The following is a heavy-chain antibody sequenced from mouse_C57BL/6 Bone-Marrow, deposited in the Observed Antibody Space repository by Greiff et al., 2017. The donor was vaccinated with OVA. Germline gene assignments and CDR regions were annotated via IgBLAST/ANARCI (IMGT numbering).Heavy chain of an antibody. Sequence: VQLQQSGPELVKPGASVKIPCKASGYTFTDYNMDWVKQSHGKSLEWIGDINPNNGGTIYNQKFKGKATLTVDKSSSTAYMELRSLTSEDTAVYYCARRGNYGSSSYAMDYWGQGTSVTVPS. V-gene: IGHV1-18*01. CDR2: INPNNGGT. D-gene: IGHD1-1*01. CDR1: GYTFTDYN. J-gene: IGHJ4*01. CDR3: ARRGNYGSSSYAMDY.